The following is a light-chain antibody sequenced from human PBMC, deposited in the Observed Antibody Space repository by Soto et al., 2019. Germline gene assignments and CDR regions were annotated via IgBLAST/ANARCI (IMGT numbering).Light chain of an antibody. CDR2: DVN. CDR3: CSYAGSSSL. Sequence: QSALTQPRSVSGSPGKSVTISCTGTSSDITNYNSVSWFQQHPGKAPKLMIYDVNKRPSGVPDRFSGSKSGNTASLTISGLQAEDEADYHCCSYAGSSSLFGGGTKLTVL. J-gene: IGLJ3*02. V-gene: IGLV2-11*01. CDR1: SSDITNYNS.